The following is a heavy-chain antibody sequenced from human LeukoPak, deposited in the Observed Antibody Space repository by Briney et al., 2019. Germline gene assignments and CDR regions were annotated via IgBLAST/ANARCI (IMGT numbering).Heavy chain of an antibody. Sequence: GGSLRLSCAASGFTFSSYSMNWVRQAPGKGLEWVAVISYDGSNKYYADSVKGRFTISRDNSKNTLYLQMNSLRAEDTAVYYCAKDVIWFGELLPTDSWGQGTLVTVSS. CDR3: AKDVIWFGELLPTDS. CDR1: GFTFSSYS. V-gene: IGHV3-30*18. J-gene: IGHJ4*02. D-gene: IGHD3-10*01. CDR2: ISYDGSNK.